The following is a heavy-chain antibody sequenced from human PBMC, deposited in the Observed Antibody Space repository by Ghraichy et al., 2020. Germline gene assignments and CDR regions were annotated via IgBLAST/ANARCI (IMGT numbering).Heavy chain of an antibody. D-gene: IGHD5-18*01. CDR1: GFMFRNYD. V-gene: IGHV3-21*01. CDR2: ISRSSSYI. CDR3: ARGPETAMVKDYYYYMDG. Sequence: GESLNISCAASGFMFRNYDMNWVRQTPGKGLEWVSYISRSSSYIYNADSVKGRFTISRDNAKNALYLQMNSLRAEDTAVYYCARGPETAMVKDYYYYMDGWGKGTTVTVSS. J-gene: IGHJ6*03.